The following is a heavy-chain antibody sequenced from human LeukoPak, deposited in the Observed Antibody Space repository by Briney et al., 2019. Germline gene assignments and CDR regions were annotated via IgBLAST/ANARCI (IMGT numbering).Heavy chain of an antibody. CDR2: INPSGGST. CDR3: ARGIAVAGPSYNWFDP. Sequence: ASVKVSCKASGYTFTSYYMHWVRQAPGQGLEWMGIINPSGGSTSYAQKFQGRVTITTDESTSTAYMELSSLRSEDTAVYYCARGIAVAGPSYNWFDPWGQGTLVTVSS. V-gene: IGHV1-46*01. J-gene: IGHJ5*02. D-gene: IGHD6-19*01. CDR1: GYTFTSYY.